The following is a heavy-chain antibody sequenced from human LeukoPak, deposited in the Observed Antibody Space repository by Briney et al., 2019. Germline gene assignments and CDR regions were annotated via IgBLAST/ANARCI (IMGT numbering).Heavy chain of an antibody. V-gene: IGHV4-34*01. D-gene: IGHD4-23*01. CDR1: GGSFSGYY. J-gene: IGHJ4*02. CDR3: ARGGGAAQPFDY. Sequence: SETLSLTCAVYGGSFSGYYWSWIRQPPGKGLEWIGEINHSGSTNYNPSLKSRVTISVDTSKNQFSLKLSSVTAADTAVYYCARGGGAAQPFDYWGQGTLVTVSP. CDR2: INHSGST.